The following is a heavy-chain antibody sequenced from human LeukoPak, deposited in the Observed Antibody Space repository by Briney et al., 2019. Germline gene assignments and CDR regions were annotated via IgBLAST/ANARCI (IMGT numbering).Heavy chain of an antibody. V-gene: IGHV1-8*01. CDR2: MNPNSGNT. CDR1: GYTFTSYD. D-gene: IGHD3-10*01. Sequence: ASVKVSCKASGYTFTSYDINWVRQATGQGLEWMGWMNPNSGNTGYAQKFQGRVTMTRNTSISTAYMELSSLRSEDTAVYYCARDRPLYYGSGSYNWFDPWGQGTLVTVSS. J-gene: IGHJ5*02. CDR3: ARDRPLYYGSGSYNWFDP.